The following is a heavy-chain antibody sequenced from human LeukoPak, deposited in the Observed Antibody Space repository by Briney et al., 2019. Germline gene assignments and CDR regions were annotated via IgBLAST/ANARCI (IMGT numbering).Heavy chain of an antibody. V-gene: IGHV4-59*01. J-gene: IGHJ5*02. Sequence: SSETLSLTCTVSGGSISSYYWSWIRQPPGKGLEWIGYIYYSGSTNYNPSLKSRVTISVDTSKNQFSLKLSSVTAADTAVYYCARARGTSGWSTWGQGTLVTVSS. D-gene: IGHD6-19*01. CDR3: ARARGTSGWST. CDR1: GGSISSYY. CDR2: IYYSGST.